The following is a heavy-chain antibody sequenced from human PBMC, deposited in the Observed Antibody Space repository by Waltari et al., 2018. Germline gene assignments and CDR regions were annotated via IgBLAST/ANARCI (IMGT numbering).Heavy chain of an antibody. V-gene: IGHV1-24*01. CDR3: ATGRRRWLLPTYYFDY. CDR1: GYPLPELS. J-gene: IGHJ4*02. D-gene: IGHD3-22*01. CDR2: FDPEDGET. Sequence: QVQLVQSGAEVKKPAASVKVSCKVSGYPLPELSIHWVRQAPGKGLEWMGGFDPEDGETSYAQKFQGRVTMNEDTSTDTAYMELSSLRSEDTAVYYCATGRRRWLLPTYYFDYWGQGTLVTVSS.